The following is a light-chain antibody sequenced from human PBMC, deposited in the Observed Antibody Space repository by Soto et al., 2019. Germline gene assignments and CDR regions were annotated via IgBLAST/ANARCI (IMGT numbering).Light chain of an antibody. Sequence: DIQMTQSPSSQPASVGVRVTITCRASQSITKSLNWYQQKPGKAPKLLINGASTLQGGVPSRFSGSGSGTDFTLTISSLQPEDFTTYCCQQSYSAPYTFGQGTKLEI. J-gene: IGKJ2*01. CDR3: QQSYSAPYT. V-gene: IGKV1-39*01. CDR2: GAS. CDR1: QSITKS.